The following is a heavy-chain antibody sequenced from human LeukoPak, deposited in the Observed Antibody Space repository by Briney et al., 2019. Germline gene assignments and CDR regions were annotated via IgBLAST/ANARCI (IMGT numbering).Heavy chain of an antibody. CDR2: IYYSGST. J-gene: IGHJ4*02. V-gene: IGHV4-39*07. CDR1: GGSISSSSYY. CDR3: ARGVERNFDY. Sequence: PSETLSLTCTVSGGSISSSSYYWGWIRQPPGKGLEWIGSIYYSGSTYCNPSLKSRVTISVDTSKNQFSLKLSSVTAADTAVYYCARGVERNFDYWGQGTLVTVSS. D-gene: IGHD5-24*01.